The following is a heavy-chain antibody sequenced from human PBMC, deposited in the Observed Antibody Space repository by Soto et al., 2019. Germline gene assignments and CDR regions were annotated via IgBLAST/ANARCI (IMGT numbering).Heavy chain of an antibody. J-gene: IGHJ4*02. CDR2: ISPNGQGI. D-gene: IGHD6-13*01. CDR1: GFTLNNYG. V-gene: IGHV3-23*01. Sequence: EVQLLESGGGLVQPGGSLRLSCAASGFTLNNYGMSWVRQAPGKGLEWVSAISPNGQGIYYADSVNGRFIISKDNYKNTVFLHMDSLTADDTAVYYCAKDRGYPRYYFHSWGQGTLVTVSS. CDR3: AKDRGYPRYYFHS.